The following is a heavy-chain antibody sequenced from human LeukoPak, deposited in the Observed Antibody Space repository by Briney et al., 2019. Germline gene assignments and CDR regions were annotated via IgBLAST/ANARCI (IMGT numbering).Heavy chain of an antibody. Sequence: GGSLRLSCTASGFTFSTYPLAWVRQAPGKGPEWISTIGTSGDTYCADSVKGRFTISRDNSNNALYLHMNSLRAEDAAVYYCAKSKIVQGRGYFDLWGRGTLVTVSS. V-gene: IGHV3-23*01. D-gene: IGHD1-26*01. CDR2: IGTSGDT. J-gene: IGHJ2*01. CDR1: GFTFSTYP. CDR3: AKSKIVQGRGYFDL.